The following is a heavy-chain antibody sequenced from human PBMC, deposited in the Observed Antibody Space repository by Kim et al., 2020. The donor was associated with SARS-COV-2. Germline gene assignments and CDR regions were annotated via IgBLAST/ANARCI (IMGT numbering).Heavy chain of an antibody. CDR3: TRGPPYSESYWDAFDI. CDR2: IRSKANSYAT. D-gene: IGHD1-26*01. V-gene: IGHV3-73*01. CDR1: GLTFSGSA. Sequence: GGSLRLSCAASGLTFSGSAMHWVRQASGKGLEWVGRIRSKANSYATAYAASVKGRFTISRDDSKNTAYLQMNSLKTEDTAVYYCTRGPPYSESYWDAFDIWGQGTMVNVSS. J-gene: IGHJ3*02.